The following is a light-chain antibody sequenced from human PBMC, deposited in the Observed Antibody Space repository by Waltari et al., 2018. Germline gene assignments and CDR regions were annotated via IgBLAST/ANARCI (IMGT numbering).Light chain of an antibody. J-gene: IGKJ1*01. CDR2: DAS. V-gene: IGKV3-11*01. CDR3: QQRSNFGT. Sequence: VLTQSPATLSLSPGERATLSCRASQSLSNFVAWSQHKPGQFPRLLIYDASNRAAGTPARFSGSGSGTDFTLTISGLEPEDSAVYYCQQRSNFGTFGQGTKVEIK. CDR1: QSLSNF.